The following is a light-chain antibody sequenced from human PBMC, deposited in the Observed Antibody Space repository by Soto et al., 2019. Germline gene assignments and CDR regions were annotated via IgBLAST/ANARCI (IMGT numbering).Light chain of an antibody. Sequence: DIQMAQSPSTLSASVGDSVSINCRASQSISAWLAWYQQKPGKAPRLLIYKASTLEIGVPSRFSGSGSGTEFTLTISSLQHDDVAIYYRQQYNDYSGTLGQGTKV. J-gene: IGKJ1*01. CDR2: KAS. CDR3: QQYNDYSGT. CDR1: QSISAW. V-gene: IGKV1-5*03.